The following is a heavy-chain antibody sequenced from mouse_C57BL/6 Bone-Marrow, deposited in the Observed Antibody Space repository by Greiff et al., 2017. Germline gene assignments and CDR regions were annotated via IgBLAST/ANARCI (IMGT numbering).Heavy chain of an antibody. D-gene: IGHD2-12*01. Sequence: QVTLKESGPGILQPSQTLSLTCSFSGFSLSNFGLGVGWIRQPSGMGLEWLVHIWWDDDDYYNPALKSRLTNVKDTSKNQVFLKIAKVDTADTATYYCARVRTYCYYVFWYFDIWGTGTTVTVSS. CDR3: ARVRTYCYYVFWYFDI. CDR2: IWWDDDD. J-gene: IGHJ1*03. CDR1: GFSLSNFGLG. V-gene: IGHV8-8*01.